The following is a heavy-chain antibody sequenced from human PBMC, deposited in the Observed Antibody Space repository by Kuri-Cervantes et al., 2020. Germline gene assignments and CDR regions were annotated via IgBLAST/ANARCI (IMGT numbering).Heavy chain of an antibody. V-gene: IGHV4-61*01. CDR3: ARVLGNWFDP. J-gene: IGHJ5*02. CDR2: IYYSGST. Sequence: SETLSLTCTVSGGSVSSGSYYWSWIRQPPGKGLVWIGYIYYSGSTNYNPSLKSRVTISVDTSKNQFSLKLSSVTAADTAVYYCARVLGNWFDPWGQGTLVTVSS. D-gene: IGHD3-16*01. CDR1: GGSVSSGSYY.